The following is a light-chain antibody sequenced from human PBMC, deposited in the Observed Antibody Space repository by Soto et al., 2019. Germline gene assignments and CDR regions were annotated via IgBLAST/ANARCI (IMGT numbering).Light chain of an antibody. CDR2: GAS. CDR1: QSVSSSY. V-gene: IGKV3-20*01. Sequence: EIVLTQSPGTLSLSPGERATLSCRASQSVSSSYLAWYQQKPGQAPRLLISGASSRATGIPDRFSGSGSGTDFTLTISRLEPEDFAVYFCQQYGSSPPITFGPGTKVDIK. CDR3: QQYGSSPPIT. J-gene: IGKJ3*01.